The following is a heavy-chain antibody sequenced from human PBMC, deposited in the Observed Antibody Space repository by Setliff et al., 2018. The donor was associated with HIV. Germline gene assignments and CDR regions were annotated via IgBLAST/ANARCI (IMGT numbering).Heavy chain of an antibody. CDR2: INWKGDMT. CDR3: VKDGSLAGRYYHYMDV. Sequence: GGSLRLSCAGSGFIFSSYAMYWVRQAPGTGLEWVSGINWKGDMTAYAEYTKGRFTISRDNARKSLYLQMNSLTTEDTAFYFCVKDGSLAGRYYHYMDVWGKGTTVTVSS. CDR1: GFIFSSYA. J-gene: IGHJ6*03. D-gene: IGHD6-19*01. V-gene: IGHV3-9*01.